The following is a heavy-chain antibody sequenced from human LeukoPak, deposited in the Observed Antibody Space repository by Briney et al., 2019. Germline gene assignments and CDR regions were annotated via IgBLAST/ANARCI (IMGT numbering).Heavy chain of an antibody. J-gene: IGHJ3*02. CDR1: GFTFSSYD. V-gene: IGHV3-13*01. D-gene: IGHD2-21*02. CDR3: ARGGGDYDAFDI. Sequence: GGSLRLSCAASGFTFSSYDMHWVRQATGKGLEWVSAIGTAGDKYYPGSVKGRFTISRENAKNSLYLQMNSLRTGDTAVYYCARGGGDYDAFDIWGQGTMVTVSS. CDR2: IGTAGDK.